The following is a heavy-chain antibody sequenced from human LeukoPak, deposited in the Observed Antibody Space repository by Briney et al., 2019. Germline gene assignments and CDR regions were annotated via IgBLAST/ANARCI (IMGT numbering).Heavy chain of an antibody. J-gene: IGHJ3*02. D-gene: IGHD6-19*01. CDR1: GFTFSSYW. CDR3: AREGGQSLAVAGTRDAFDI. V-gene: IGHV3-74*01. Sequence: PGGSLRLSCAASGFTFSSYWMHWVRHAPGKGLVWVSRINSDGSSTSYADSVKGRFTISKDNAKNTLYLQMNSLRAEDTAVYYCAREGGQSLAVAGTRDAFDIWGQGTMVTVSS. CDR2: INSDGSST.